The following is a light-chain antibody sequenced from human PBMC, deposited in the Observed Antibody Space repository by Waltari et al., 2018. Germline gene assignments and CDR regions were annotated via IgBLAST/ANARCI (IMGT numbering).Light chain of an antibody. V-gene: IGKV1-9*01. CDR2: AAS. CDR1: QGISYF. J-gene: IGKJ4*02. CDR3: QHLNSSPPL. Sequence: IQLTQSPSALSASVGARVTITCRASQGISYFLAWYQQKPGKAPKVLIYAASTLQSGVPSRFSGSGSGTDFTLAISSLQPEDFATYYCQHLNSSPPLFGGGTKVEIK.